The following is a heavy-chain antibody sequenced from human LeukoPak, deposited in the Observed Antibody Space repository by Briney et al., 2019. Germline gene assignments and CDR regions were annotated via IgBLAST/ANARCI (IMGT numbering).Heavy chain of an antibody. V-gene: IGHV4-34*01. J-gene: IGHJ5*02. Sequence: SETLSLTCAVYGGSFSGYYWSWIRQPPGKGLEWIGEINRSGSTNYNPSLKSRVTISVDTSKNQFSLKLSSVTAADTAVYYCARGEREDQNCSSTSCYTNWFDPWGQGTLVTVSS. CDR3: ARGEREDQNCSSTSCYTNWFDP. D-gene: IGHD2-2*02. CDR1: GGSFSGYY. CDR2: INRSGST.